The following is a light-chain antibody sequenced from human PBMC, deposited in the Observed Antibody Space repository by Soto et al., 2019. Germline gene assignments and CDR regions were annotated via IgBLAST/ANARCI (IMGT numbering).Light chain of an antibody. J-gene: IGKJ1*01. Sequence: AIQMPQSPSSLSASVGDRVTITCRASQGIRNDLGWFQQKPGKAPKLLIYAASSLQSGVPSRFSGSGSGTEFTLTISSLQPEDFATYYCLQDYNYPPWTFGQGTKVEIK. CDR1: QGIRND. CDR3: LQDYNYPPWT. CDR2: AAS. V-gene: IGKV1-6*01.